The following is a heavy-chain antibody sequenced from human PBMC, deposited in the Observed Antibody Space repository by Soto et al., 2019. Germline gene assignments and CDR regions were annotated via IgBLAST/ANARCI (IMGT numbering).Heavy chain of an antibody. CDR1: GYTFTSYV. CDR2: ISAYNGNT. V-gene: IGHV1-18*01. CDR3: ARAGELELRSSFAFDS. Sequence: ASVKVSCKASGYTFTSYVISWVRQAPGQGLEWMGWISAYNGNTNYAQKLQGRVTMTTDTSTSTAYMELRSLRSDDTAVYYCARAGELELRSSFAFDSWGQGTMVTVSS. J-gene: IGHJ3*02. D-gene: IGHD1-7*01.